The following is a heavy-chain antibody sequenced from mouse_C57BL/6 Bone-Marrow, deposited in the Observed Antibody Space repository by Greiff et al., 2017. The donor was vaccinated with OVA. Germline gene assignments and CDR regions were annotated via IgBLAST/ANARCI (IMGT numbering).Heavy chain of an antibody. Sequence: EVQLQQSGGGLVQPGGSLKLSCAASGFTFSDYYMYWVRQTPEKRLEWVAYISNGGGSTYYPDTVKGRFPISRDNAKNTLYLQMSRLKSEDTAMYYGARHGGGGKGYFDYWGQGTTLTVSS. D-gene: IGHD1-1*02. CDR1: GFTFSDYY. V-gene: IGHV5-12*01. J-gene: IGHJ2*01. CDR3: ARHGGGGKGYFDY. CDR2: ISNGGGST.